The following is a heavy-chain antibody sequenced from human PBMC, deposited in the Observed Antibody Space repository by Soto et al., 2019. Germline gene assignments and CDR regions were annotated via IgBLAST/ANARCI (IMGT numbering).Heavy chain of an antibody. CDR2: IWYDGSNK. CDR1: GFTFSSYG. J-gene: IGHJ3*02. V-gene: IGHV3-33*01. Sequence: GGSLRLSCAASGFTFSSYGMHWVRQAPGKGLEWVAVIWYDGSNKYYADSVKGRFTISRDNSKNTLYLQMNSLRAEDTAVYYCARERSIAVAGADAFDIWGQGTMVTVSS. CDR3: ARERSIAVAGADAFDI. D-gene: IGHD6-19*01.